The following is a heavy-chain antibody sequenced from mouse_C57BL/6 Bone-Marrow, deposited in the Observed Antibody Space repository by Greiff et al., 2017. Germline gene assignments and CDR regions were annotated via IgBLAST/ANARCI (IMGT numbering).Heavy chain of an antibody. V-gene: IGHV5-6*01. CDR1: GFTFSSYG. CDR2: ISSGGSYT. J-gene: IGHJ2*01. CDR3: ASRWLLAY. D-gene: IGHD2-3*01. Sequence: EVQLVESGGDLVKPGGSLKLSCAASGFTFSSYGMSWVRQTPDKRLEWVATISSGGSYTYYPDSVKGRFTISRDNAKNTLYLQMSSLKSEDTAMYYCASRWLLAYWGQGTTLTGSS.